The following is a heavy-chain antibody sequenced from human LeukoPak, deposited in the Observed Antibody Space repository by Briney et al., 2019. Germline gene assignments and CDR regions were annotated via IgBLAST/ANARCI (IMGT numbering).Heavy chain of an antibody. CDR2: ISSSSSYI. J-gene: IGHJ4*02. Sequence: PGGSLRLSCAASGFTFGSYSMNWVRQAPGKGLEWVSSISSSSSYIYYADSVKGRFTISRDNAKNSLYLQMNSLRAEDTAVYYCARDPGDSSGYYLYYYFDYWGQGTLVTVSS. CDR1: GFTFGSYS. CDR3: ARDPGDSSGYYLYYYFDY. D-gene: IGHD3-22*01. V-gene: IGHV3-21*01.